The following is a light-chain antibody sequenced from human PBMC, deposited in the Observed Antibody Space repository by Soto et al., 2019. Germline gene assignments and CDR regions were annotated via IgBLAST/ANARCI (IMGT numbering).Light chain of an antibody. CDR2: AAS. V-gene: IGKV1-39*01. J-gene: IGKJ2*01. CDR1: QSISSY. CDR3: HQYNSWPPGT. Sequence: DIQMTQSPSSLSASVGDRVTITFRASQSISSYLNLYQQKPGKAPKLLIYAASSLQSGVPSRFSGSGSGTDFTLTISSLQPEDFTLYYCHQYNSWPPGTFGQGTKVDIK.